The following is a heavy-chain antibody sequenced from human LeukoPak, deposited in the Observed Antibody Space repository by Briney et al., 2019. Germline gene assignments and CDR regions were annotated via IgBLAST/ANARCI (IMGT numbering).Heavy chain of an antibody. D-gene: IGHD2-21*01. CDR3: ARDSSEFRSLIPH. CDR1: GGTFSSYA. CDR2: IIPIFGTA. J-gene: IGHJ1*01. Sequence: SVKVSCKASGGTFSSYAISWVRQAPGQGLEWMGGIIPIFGTAKYAQKFQGRVTITADESTSTAYMELRSLRSEDTAVYYCARDSSEFRSLIPHWGQGTLVTVSS. V-gene: IGHV1-69*13.